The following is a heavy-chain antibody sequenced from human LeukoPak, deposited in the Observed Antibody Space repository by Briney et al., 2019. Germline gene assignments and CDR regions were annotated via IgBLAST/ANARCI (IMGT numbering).Heavy chain of an antibody. J-gene: IGHJ4*02. V-gene: IGHV1-46*01. CDR1: GYTFTSYY. Sequence: ASVRVSCKASGYTFTSYYMHWVRQAPGQGLEWMGIINPSGGSTSYAQKFQGRVTMTRDTSTSTVYMELSSLRSEDTAVYYCASGYYYDSSGYYYPHYFDYWGQGTLVTVSS. CDR2: INPSGGST. CDR3: ASGYYYDSSGYYYPHYFDY. D-gene: IGHD3-22*01.